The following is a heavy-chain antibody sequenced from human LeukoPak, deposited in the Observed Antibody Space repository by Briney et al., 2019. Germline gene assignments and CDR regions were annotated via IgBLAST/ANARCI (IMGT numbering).Heavy chain of an antibody. D-gene: IGHD3-22*01. V-gene: IGHV4-61*01. J-gene: IGHJ4*02. CDR3: ARDPSGYFNY. CDR2: IYYSGST. Sequence: PSETLSLTCTVSGGSVSSGNYYWSLLRQPPGKGLDWIGYIYYSGSTNYNPSLKSRVTISVDTSKNQFSLRLSSVTAADTAVYYCARDPSGYFNYWGQGTLATVSS. CDR1: GGSVSSGNYY.